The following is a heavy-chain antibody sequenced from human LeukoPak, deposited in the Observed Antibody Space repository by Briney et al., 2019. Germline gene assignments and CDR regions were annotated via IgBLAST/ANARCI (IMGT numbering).Heavy chain of an antibody. D-gene: IGHD6-13*01. V-gene: IGHV4-39*01. Sequence: PSETLSLTCTVSGGSISSSSYYWGWIRPPPGKGLEWIGSIYYSGSTYYNPSRRSRVTRSVDTSKIQLSLKLSSVTAADTAVYYCARQGSSWYSGWFDPWGQGTMVTVSS. CDR1: GGSISSSSYY. J-gene: IGHJ5*02. CDR2: IYYSGST. CDR3: ARQGSSWYSGWFDP.